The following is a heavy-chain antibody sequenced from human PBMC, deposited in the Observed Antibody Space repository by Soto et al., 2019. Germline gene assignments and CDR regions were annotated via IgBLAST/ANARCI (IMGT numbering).Heavy chain of an antibody. D-gene: IGHD6-6*01. CDR2: IDPSDSYT. Sequence: HGESLKISCKGSEYSFTSYWISWVRQMPGKGLEWMGRIDPSDSYTNYSPSFQGHVTISADKSISTAYLQWSSLKASDTAMYYCARQRDSSSSVASAGPMDVWGQGTTVTVSS. CDR1: EYSFTSYW. J-gene: IGHJ6*02. V-gene: IGHV5-10-1*01. CDR3: ARQRDSSSSVASAGPMDV.